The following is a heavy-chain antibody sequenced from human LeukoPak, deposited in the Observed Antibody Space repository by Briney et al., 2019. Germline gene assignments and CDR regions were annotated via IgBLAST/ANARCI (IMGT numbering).Heavy chain of an antibody. CDR2: IYYSGST. J-gene: IGHJ5*02. Sequence: SETLSLTCTVSGGSISSGGYYWSWIRQHPGKGLEWIGYIYYSGSTYYNPSLKSRVTISVDTSKNQFSLKLSSVTAADTAVYYCARDRPTVTSDWFDPWGQGTLVTVSS. CDR1: GGSISSGGYY. CDR3: ARDRPTVTSDWFDP. D-gene: IGHD4-17*01. V-gene: IGHV4-31*03.